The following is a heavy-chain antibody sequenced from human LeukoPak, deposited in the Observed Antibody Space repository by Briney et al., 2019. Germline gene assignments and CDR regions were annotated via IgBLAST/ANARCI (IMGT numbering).Heavy chain of an antibody. D-gene: IGHD6-6*01. Sequence: PSETLSLTCTVSGGSISSYYWSWIRQPPGKGLEWIGYIYYSGSTNYNPSLKSRVTISVDTFKNQFSLKLSSVTAADTAVYYCARQSEAARLDAFDIWGQGTMVTVSS. CDR2: IYYSGST. CDR1: GGSISSYY. CDR3: ARQSEAARLDAFDI. V-gene: IGHV4-59*01. J-gene: IGHJ3*02.